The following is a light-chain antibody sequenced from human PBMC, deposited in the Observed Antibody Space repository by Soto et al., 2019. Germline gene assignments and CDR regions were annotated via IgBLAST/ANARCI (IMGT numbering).Light chain of an antibody. J-gene: IGKJ2*01. Sequence: DVLMTQSPSSLSASVGDRVTITCQASQDINNYLNWYQQKPGKAPKLLIYDASNLEKGVPSRFSGSGYGTEFTFTISSLQPEDIATYFCQQCDNLPYTFGQGTKLEMK. CDR1: QDINNY. CDR3: QQCDNLPYT. V-gene: IGKV1-33*01. CDR2: DAS.